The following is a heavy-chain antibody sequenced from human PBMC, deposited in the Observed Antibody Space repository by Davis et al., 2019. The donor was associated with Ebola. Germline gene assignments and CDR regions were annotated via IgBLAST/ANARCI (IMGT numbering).Heavy chain of an antibody. D-gene: IGHD1-26*01. CDR2: IIPIFGTA. CDR1: GGTFSSYA. J-gene: IGHJ4*02. CDR3: ARGRELGAIAFDY. V-gene: IGHV1-69*13. Sequence: SVKVSCKASGGTFSSYAISWVRQAPGQGLEWMGGIIPIFGTANYAQKFQGRVTITADESTSTAYMELSSLRSEDTAVYYCARGRELGAIAFDYWGQGTLVTVSS.